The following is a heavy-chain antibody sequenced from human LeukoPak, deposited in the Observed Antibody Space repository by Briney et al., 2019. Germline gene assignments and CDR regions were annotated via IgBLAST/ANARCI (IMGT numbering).Heavy chain of an antibody. CDR2: INPSGGST. Sequence: ASVKVSCKASGYTFTSYYMHWVRQAPGQGLEWMGIINPSGGSTSYAQKFQGRVTMTRDTSTSTVYMELSSLRSKDTAVYYCARGPNYLLRFLEWASPMDVWGKGTTVTVSS. D-gene: IGHD3-3*01. CDR1: GYTFTSYY. CDR3: ARGPNYLLRFLEWASPMDV. V-gene: IGHV1-46*01. J-gene: IGHJ6*03.